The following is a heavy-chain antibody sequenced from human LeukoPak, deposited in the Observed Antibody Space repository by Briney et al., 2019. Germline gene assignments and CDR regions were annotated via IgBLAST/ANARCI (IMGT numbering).Heavy chain of an antibody. CDR2: INHSGST. CDR3: ARGRSDPLQYYYYYYMDV. Sequence: SETLSLTCAVYGGSFSGYYWSWIRQPPGKGLEWIGEINHSGSTNYNPSLKSRVSISVDTSKNQFSLKLSSVTAADTAVYYCARGRSDPLQYYYYYYMDVWGKGTTVTVSS. D-gene: IGHD4-11*01. J-gene: IGHJ6*03. CDR1: GGSFSGYY. V-gene: IGHV4-34*01.